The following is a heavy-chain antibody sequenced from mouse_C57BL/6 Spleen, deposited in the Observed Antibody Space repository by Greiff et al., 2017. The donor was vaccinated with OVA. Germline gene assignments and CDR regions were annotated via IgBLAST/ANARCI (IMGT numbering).Heavy chain of an antibody. CDR2: LHPNSGRT. CDR3: ARGDYGSSDVGY. Sequence: QVQLQQPGAELVQPGASVTLSCKASGYPFTSYWMHWVKQRPGPGLEWIGMLHPNSGRTTYNEKFKSQATLTVDKSSSTAYMQLSSLTSEDSAVEYCARGDYGSSDVGYWGQGTTLTVSS. CDR1: GYPFTSYW. J-gene: IGHJ2*01. D-gene: IGHD1-1*01. V-gene: IGHV1-64*01.